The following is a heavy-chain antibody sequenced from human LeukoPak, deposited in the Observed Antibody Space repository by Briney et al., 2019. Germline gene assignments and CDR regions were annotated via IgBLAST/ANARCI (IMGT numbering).Heavy chain of an antibody. CDR1: GFTFSDYY. V-gene: IGHV3-11*04. CDR2: ISSSGSTI. J-gene: IGHJ4*02. Sequence: GGSLRLSCAASGFTFSDYYMSWLRQAPGKGLEWVSYISSSGSTIYYADSVKGRFTISRDNAKNSLYLQMNSLRAEDTAVYYCARSLHSSSSFDYWGQGTLVTVSS. D-gene: IGHD6-6*01. CDR3: ARSLHSSSSFDY.